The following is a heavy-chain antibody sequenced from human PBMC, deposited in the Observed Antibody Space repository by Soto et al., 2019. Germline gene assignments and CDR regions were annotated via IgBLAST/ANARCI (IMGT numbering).Heavy chain of an antibody. CDR2: IGTAGDT. Sequence: PGGSLRLSCAASGFTFSSYDMHWVRQATGKGLEWVSAIGTAGDTYYPGSVKGRFTISRENAKNSLYLQMNSLRAEDTAVYYCARTTRRTRIAAASFDYWGQGTLVTVSS. D-gene: IGHD6-13*01. CDR1: GFTFSSYD. V-gene: IGHV3-13*01. CDR3: ARTTRRTRIAAASFDY. J-gene: IGHJ4*02.